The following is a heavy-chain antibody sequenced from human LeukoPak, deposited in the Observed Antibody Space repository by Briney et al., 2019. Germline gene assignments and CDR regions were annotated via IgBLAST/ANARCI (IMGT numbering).Heavy chain of an antibody. CDR2: IYYSVST. CDR1: GGSISSYY. V-gene: IGHV4-59*08. D-gene: IGHD3-10*01. J-gene: IGHJ6*02. CDR3: ARHADIRGWFGELLFSYGMDV. Sequence: PSETLSLTCTVSGGSISSYYWSWIRQPPGKGREWIGYIYYSVSTNYNPSLKSRVTISVDTSKNQFSLKLSSVTAADTAVYYCARHADIRGWFGELLFSYGMDVWGQGTTVTVSS.